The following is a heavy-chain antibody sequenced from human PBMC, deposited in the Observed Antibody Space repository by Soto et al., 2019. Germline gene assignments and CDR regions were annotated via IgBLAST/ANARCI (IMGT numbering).Heavy chain of an antibody. CDR2: ISSSSRNI. D-gene: IGHD5-12*01. V-gene: IGHV3-21*02. J-gene: IGHJ4*02. CDR1: GFTFSTCS. Sequence: EVQLVESGGGLVKPGGSLRLSCAASGFTFSTCSMNWVRQAPGKGLEWVSSISSSSRNIYYADSVKGRFTIYRDNAKNSLYLQMNSLRAEDTAVYYCARDNGYDAATLDYWGQGTLVTVSS. CDR3: ARDNGYDAATLDY.